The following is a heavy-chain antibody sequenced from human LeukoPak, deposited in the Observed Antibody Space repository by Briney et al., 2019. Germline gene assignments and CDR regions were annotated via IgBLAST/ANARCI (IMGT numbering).Heavy chain of an antibody. CDR1: GFTFSTCA. CDR2: ISGGGRST. V-gene: IGHV3-23*01. CDR3: AKEGSSWPSFYGMDV. J-gene: IGHJ6*02. Sequence: GGSLRLSCAASGFTFSTCAMSWVRQAPGKGLEWVSTISGGGRSTDYADSVKGRFTISRDNSKNTLYLQMNSLRAEDTAVYYCAKEGSSWPSFYGMDVWGQGTTVTVSS. D-gene: IGHD6-13*01.